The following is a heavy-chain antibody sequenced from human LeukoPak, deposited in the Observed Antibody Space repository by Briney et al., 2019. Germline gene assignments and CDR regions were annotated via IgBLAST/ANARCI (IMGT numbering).Heavy chain of an antibody. Sequence: SETPSLTCTVSGGSISSSSYYWGWIRQPPGKGLEWIGSIDYSGSTYYNPSLKSRVTISVDTSKNQFPLKLSSVTAADTAVYYCARLDSFSPSYWGQGTLVTVSS. V-gene: IGHV4-39*01. CDR2: IDYSGST. J-gene: IGHJ4*02. D-gene: IGHD3-22*01. CDR3: ARLDSFSPSY. CDR1: GGSISSSSYY.